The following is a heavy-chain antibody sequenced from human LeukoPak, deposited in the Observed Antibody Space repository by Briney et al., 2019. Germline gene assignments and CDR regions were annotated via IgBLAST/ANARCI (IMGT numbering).Heavy chain of an antibody. CDR2: IYTSGST. CDR1: GGSISSYY. J-gene: IGHJ4*02. CDR3: ARSPTYYYDSSGYYYYFDY. Sequence: SETLSLTCTVSGGSISSYYWSWIRQPAGKGLEWTGRIYTSGSTNYNPSLKSRVTMSVDTSKNQFSLKLSSVTAADTAVYYCARSPTYYYDSSGYYYYFDYWGQGTLVTVSS. V-gene: IGHV4-4*07. D-gene: IGHD3-22*01.